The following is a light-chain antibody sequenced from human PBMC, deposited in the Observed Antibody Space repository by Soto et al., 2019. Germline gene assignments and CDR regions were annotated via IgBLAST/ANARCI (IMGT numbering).Light chain of an antibody. CDR2: GAS. J-gene: IGKJ1*01. CDR3: QMYNSAPWT. Sequence: DIQMTHSPSSLSASVGDRVTITCRASQGITNYLAWYQHKPGKAPKLLIYGASTLQSGVPSRFSGSGSGTDFTLTISSLQPEDVATYYCQMYNSAPWTFGQGTKVEIK. V-gene: IGKV1-27*01. CDR1: QGITNY.